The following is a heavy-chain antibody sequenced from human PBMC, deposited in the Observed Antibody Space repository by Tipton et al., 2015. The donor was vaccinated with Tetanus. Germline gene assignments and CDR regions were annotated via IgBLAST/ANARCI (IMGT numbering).Heavy chain of an antibody. CDR3: ARIGWLQQNKPAFDI. Sequence: TLSLTCTVSGGSISSRSYYWSWIRQHPVKGLEWIGYIYYTGSTYYNPSLKSRVIISADTSKNQFSLKLSSVTAADTAVYYCARIGWLQQNKPAFDIWGQGTVVTVSS. V-gene: IGHV4-31*03. D-gene: IGHD6-19*01. CDR1: GGSISSRSYY. CDR2: IYYTGST. J-gene: IGHJ3*02.